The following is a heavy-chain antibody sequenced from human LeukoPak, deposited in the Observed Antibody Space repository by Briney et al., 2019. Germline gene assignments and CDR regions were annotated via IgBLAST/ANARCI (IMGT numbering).Heavy chain of an antibody. Sequence: SETLSLTCAGYGGSFSGYYWSWIRQPPGKGLEWIGEINHSGSTNYNPSLKSRVTISVDTSKNQFSLKLSSVTAADTAVYYCARGSGYYYYYGMDVWGQGTTVTVSS. J-gene: IGHJ6*02. CDR2: INHSGST. V-gene: IGHV4-34*01. D-gene: IGHD6-25*01. CDR3: ARGSGYYYYYGMDV. CDR1: GGSFSGYY.